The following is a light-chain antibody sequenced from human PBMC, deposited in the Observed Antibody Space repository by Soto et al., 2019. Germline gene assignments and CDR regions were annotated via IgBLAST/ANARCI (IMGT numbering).Light chain of an antibody. CDR1: QTISSW. CDR3: QHYNSYSEA. CDR2: KAS. V-gene: IGKV1-5*03. Sequence: DIQMTHSPSTLSGSVGDRVTINCRASQTISSWLDWYQQKPGKAHKLLIYKASTLKSGVPSRFSGSGSGPEFTLTISSLQPDDFATYYCQHYNSYSEAFGQGTKVELK. J-gene: IGKJ1*01.